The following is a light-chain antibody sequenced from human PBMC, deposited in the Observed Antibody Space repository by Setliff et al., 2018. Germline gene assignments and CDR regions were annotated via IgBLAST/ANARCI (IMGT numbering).Light chain of an antibody. Sequence: SVLTQPPSASGTPGQRVTISCSGSSSNIGSNTVNWYQQLPGTAPKLLIYSNNQRPSGVPDRFSGSKSGTSASLAISGLQSEDEADYYCAAWDDSLNFVFGGGTKATVL. CDR3: AAWDDSLNFV. V-gene: IGLV1-44*01. CDR2: SNN. CDR1: SSNIGSNT. J-gene: IGLJ3*02.